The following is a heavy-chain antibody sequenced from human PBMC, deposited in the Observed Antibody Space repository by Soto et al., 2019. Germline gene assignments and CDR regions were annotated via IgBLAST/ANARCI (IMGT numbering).Heavy chain of an antibody. J-gene: IGHJ3*02. D-gene: IGHD2-15*01. CDR2: ISSSGSTI. Sequence: VGSLRLSCAASGFTFSSYEMNWVRQAPGKGLEWVSYISSSGSTIYYADSVKGRFTISRDNAKNSLYPQMNSLRAEDTAVYYCARVSYSRAFDIWGQGTKVTVSS. CDR1: GFTFSSYE. CDR3: ARVSYSRAFDI. V-gene: IGHV3-48*03.